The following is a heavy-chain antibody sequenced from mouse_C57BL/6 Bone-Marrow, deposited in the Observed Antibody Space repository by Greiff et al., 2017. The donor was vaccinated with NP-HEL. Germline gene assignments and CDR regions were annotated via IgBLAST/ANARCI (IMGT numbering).Heavy chain of an antibody. Sequence: EVKLVESGGGLVQPGGSLKLSCAASGFTFSDYYMYWVRQTPEKRLEWVAYISNGGGSTYYPDTVKGRFTISRDNAKNTLYLQTSRLKSEDTAMYYCARHSGGPDYSGQGTTLTVSS. CDR1: GFTFSDYY. J-gene: IGHJ2*01. CDR3: ARHSGGPDY. D-gene: IGHD3-1*01. V-gene: IGHV5-12*01. CDR2: ISNGGGST.